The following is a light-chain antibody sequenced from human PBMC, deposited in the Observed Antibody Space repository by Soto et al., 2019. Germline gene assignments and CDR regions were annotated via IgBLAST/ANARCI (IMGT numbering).Light chain of an antibody. V-gene: IGKV3-20*01. CDR2: GAS. CDR3: QQYGSSPLFT. Sequence: EIVLTQSPGTLSLSPGERATLSCRASQSVSSSYLAWYQQKPGQAPRLLIYGASSRATGIPDRFSGSGSGTDFTLTISGLEPEDFAVYYCQQYGSSPLFTFGPGTKLDIK. J-gene: IGKJ3*01. CDR1: QSVSSSY.